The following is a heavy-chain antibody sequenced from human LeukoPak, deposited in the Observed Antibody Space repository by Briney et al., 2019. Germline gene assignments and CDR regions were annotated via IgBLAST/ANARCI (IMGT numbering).Heavy chain of an antibody. CDR2: ISYDGSNK. Sequence: GGPLRLSCAASGFTFSSYAMHWVRQAPGKGLEWVAVISYDGSNKYYADSVKGRFTISRDNSKNTLYLQMNSLRAEDTAVYYCARDGVLLRFGESTSHAFDIWGQGTMVTVSS. D-gene: IGHD3-10*01. CDR3: ARDGVLLRFGESTSHAFDI. CDR1: GFTFSSYA. V-gene: IGHV3-30-3*01. J-gene: IGHJ3*02.